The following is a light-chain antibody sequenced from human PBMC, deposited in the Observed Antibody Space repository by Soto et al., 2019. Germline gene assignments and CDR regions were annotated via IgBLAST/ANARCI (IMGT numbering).Light chain of an antibody. Sequence: EIVLTQSPGTLSLSPGERATLSCRASQSVISRYLAWYQQKPGQAPRLLIYGASSRATGIPDRFSGSGSGTHFTLTISRLEPEDFAVYYCQQYDNSPYTFGQGTKLEIK. V-gene: IGKV3-20*01. J-gene: IGKJ2*01. CDR1: QSVISRY. CDR2: GAS. CDR3: QQYDNSPYT.